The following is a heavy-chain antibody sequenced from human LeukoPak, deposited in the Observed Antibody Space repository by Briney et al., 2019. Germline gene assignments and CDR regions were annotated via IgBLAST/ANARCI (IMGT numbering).Heavy chain of an antibody. D-gene: IGHD1-14*01. CDR1: GGSISRGTW. V-gene: IGHV4-4*02. Sequence: SETLSLTCAVSGGSISRGTWWTWVRPSPGKGLQWIGDIIHSGNTNYNPSLRSRLTISLDKSRNQFSLKLSSVTAADTAVYYCTGYNIPYTFEFWGQGTLVTVSS. CDR2: IIHSGNT. J-gene: IGHJ4*02. CDR3: TGYNIPYTFEF.